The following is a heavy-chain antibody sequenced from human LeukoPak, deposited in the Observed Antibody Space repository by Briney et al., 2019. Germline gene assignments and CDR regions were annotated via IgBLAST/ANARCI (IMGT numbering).Heavy chain of an antibody. D-gene: IGHD3-10*01. V-gene: IGHV4-38-2*02. CDR2: IYHSGST. Sequence: SETLSLTCAVSGYSISSGYYWGWIRQPPGKGLEWVGSIYHSGSTYYNPSLKSRVTISVDTSKNQFSLKLSSVTAADTAVYYCARDKVRGVMDYWGQGTLVTVSS. J-gene: IGHJ4*02. CDR1: GYSISSGYY. CDR3: ARDKVRGVMDY.